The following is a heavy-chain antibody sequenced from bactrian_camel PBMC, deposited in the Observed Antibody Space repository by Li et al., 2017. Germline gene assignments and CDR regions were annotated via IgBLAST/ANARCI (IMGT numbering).Heavy chain of an antibody. D-gene: IGHD5*01. Sequence: DVQLVESGGGSVQAGGSLRLSCTGYGYQPCVGWFRQSPGKGREGIAMITFAGDYVTYADSVKGRFTISRDNGKNTVYLQMNALKPEDTAVYYCVDDLDYTLGGQGTQVTVS. J-gene: IGHJ4*01. CDR2: ITFAGDYV. CDR1: GYQPC. V-gene: IGHV3S40*01.